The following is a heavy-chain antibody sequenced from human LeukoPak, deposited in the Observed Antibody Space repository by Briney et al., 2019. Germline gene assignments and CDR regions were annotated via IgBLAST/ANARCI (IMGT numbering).Heavy chain of an antibody. CDR2: IYYSGNS. CDR3: ARQDTFYDILPGYYLDY. CDR1: VGSLSSSRYQ. J-gene: IGHJ4*02. V-gene: IGHV4-39*01. Sequence: PSDTLSLTCTVSVGSLSSSRYQWGWIRQPPGKALDWIGTIYYSGNSYYNPSLKIRDTISGDTSKTQFSLTLTSVTAAGTAVYYCARQDTFYDILPGYYLDYWGQGNLVTVSS. D-gene: IGHD3-9*01.